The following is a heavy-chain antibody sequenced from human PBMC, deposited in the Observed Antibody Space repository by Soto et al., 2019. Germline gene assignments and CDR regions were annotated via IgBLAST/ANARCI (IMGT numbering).Heavy chain of an antibody. J-gene: IGHJ4*02. CDR1: GFPFDNYA. CDR2: ISGGSPKE. V-gene: IGHV3-23*01. Sequence: PGGSLRLSCGASGFPFDNYAMSWVRQAPGKGLEWVSAISGGSPKEFYAESVKGRFTISRDNSKNTLFLEMNSLRADDAALYYCAKDFSRDSFSQKPSCGGDCHTLDSWGQGTQVTVSS. D-gene: IGHD2-21*02. CDR3: AKDFSRDSFSQKPSCGGDCHTLDS.